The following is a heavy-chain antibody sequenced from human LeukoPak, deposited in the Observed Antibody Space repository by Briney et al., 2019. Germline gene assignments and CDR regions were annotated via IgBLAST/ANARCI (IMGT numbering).Heavy chain of an antibody. D-gene: IGHD6-13*01. J-gene: IGHJ5*02. CDR1: GFTFDDYA. V-gene: IGHV3-9*01. CDR2: ISWNSGSI. Sequence: GGSLTLSCPASGFTFDDYAMHWVRQAPGKGLEWVSGISWNSGSIGYADSVKGRFTISRDNAKNSLYLQMNRLRAEDTALYYCAKGYSSSWYQNWFDPWGQGTRVIGAS. CDR3: AKGYSSSWYQNWFDP.